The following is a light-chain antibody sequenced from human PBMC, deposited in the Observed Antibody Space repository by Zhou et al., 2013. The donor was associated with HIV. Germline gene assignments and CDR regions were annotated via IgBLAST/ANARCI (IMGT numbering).Light chain of an antibody. Sequence: DIQMTQSPSSLSASVGDRVTITCRASQGITSALAWYQQKPGKAPNLLIYHASSLETGVPSRFSGSGSGADFTLTISSLQPEDFATYYCQQSYSTPYTFGQGTKLEIK. CDR1: QGITSA. CDR3: QQSYSTPYT. CDR2: HAS. V-gene: IGKV1-39*01. J-gene: IGKJ2*01.